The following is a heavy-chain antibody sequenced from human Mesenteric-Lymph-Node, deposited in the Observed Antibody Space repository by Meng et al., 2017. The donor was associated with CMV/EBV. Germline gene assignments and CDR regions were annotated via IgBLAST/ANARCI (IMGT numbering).Heavy chain of an antibody. V-gene: IGHV3-30*02. Sequence: GESLKISCAASGFTFSSYGMHWVRQAPGKGLEWVAFIRYDGSNKYYADSVKGRFTISRDNSKNTLYLQMNSLRAEDTAVYYCAKSDSYNWNYVGYWGQGTLVTVSS. D-gene: IGHD1-20*01. CDR1: GFTFSSYG. CDR2: IRYDGSNK. CDR3: AKSDSYNWNYVGY. J-gene: IGHJ4*02.